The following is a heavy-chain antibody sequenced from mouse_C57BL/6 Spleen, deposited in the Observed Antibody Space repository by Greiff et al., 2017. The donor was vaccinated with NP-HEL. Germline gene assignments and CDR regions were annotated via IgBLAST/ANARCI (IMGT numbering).Heavy chain of an antibody. CDR1: GFTFSSYG. V-gene: IGHV5-6*01. D-gene: IGHD2-4*01. CDR3: ARGEYDYDGYFDY. Sequence: EVQLVESGGDLVKPGGSLKLSCAASGFTFSSYGMSWVRQTPDKRLEWVATISSGGSYTYYPDSVKGRFTISRDNAKNTLYLQRSSLKTEDTAMYYCARGEYDYDGYFDYWGQGTTLTVSS. J-gene: IGHJ2*01. CDR2: ISSGGSYT.